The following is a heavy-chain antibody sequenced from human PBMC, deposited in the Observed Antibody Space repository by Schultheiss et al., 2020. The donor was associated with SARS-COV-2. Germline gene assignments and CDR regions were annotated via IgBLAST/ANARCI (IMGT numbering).Heavy chain of an antibody. J-gene: IGHJ4*02. CDR1: GYTFTSYG. Sequence: ASVKVSCKASGYTFTSYGISWVRQAPGQGLEWMGWISAYNGNTNYAQKLQGRVTMTTDTSTSTAYMELRSLRSDDTAVYYCARVAEYCSSTSCYGDYWGQGTLVTVSS. CDR3: ARVAEYCSSTSCYGDY. D-gene: IGHD2-2*01. V-gene: IGHV1-18*01. CDR2: ISAYNGNT.